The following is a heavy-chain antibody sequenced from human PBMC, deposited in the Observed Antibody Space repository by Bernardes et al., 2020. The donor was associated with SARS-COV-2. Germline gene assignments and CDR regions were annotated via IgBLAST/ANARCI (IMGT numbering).Heavy chain of an antibody. CDR2: ISRSGSTI. CDR1: GFTLRSYE. V-gene: IGHV3-48*03. J-gene: IGHJ3*01. Sequence: GGSLRLCCAASGFTLRSYEMNWVRQAPGKGLEWVSYISRSGSTIYYADSVKGRFTISRDTAKNSLYLQMNNLRAEDTAVYYCARDRPRTVTTFLRDNDAFDLWGQGTMVTVSS. D-gene: IGHD4-17*01. CDR3: ARDRPRTVTTFLRDNDAFDL.